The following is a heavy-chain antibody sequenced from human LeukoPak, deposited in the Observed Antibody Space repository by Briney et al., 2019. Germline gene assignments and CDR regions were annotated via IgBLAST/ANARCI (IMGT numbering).Heavy chain of an antibody. Sequence: SVKVSCKASGYTFTSYDINWVRQAPGQGLEWMGGIIPIFGTANYAQKFQGRVTITADESTSTAYMELSSLRSEDTAVYYCARVEGSDWGAFDIWGQGTMVTVSS. J-gene: IGHJ3*02. CDR1: GYTFTSYD. V-gene: IGHV1-69*13. CDR2: IIPIFGTA. CDR3: ARVEGSDWGAFDI. D-gene: IGHD3-10*01.